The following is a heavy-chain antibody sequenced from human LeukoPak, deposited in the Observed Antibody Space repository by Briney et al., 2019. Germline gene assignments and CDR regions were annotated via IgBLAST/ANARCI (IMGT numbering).Heavy chain of an antibody. D-gene: IGHD1-7*01. V-gene: IGHV3-74*01. CDR2: INNDGSDT. J-gene: IGHJ5*02. CDR3: TRPDLMRELRFDP. Sequence: PGRSLRLSCAASGFTFSNYWMHWVRQAPGKGLVWVSCINNDGSDTDYAASVKGRFTISRDNAKNTLYLQMNSLRAEDTAVYYCTRPDLMRELRFDPWGQGTLVTVSS. CDR1: GFTFSNYW.